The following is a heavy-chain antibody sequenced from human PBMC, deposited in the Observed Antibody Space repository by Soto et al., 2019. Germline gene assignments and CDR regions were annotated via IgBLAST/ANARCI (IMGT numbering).Heavy chain of an antibody. CDR3: ARQSYSSYYFDY. J-gene: IGHJ4*02. CDR2: ISSNGGST. CDR1: GFTFSSYA. V-gene: IGHV3-64*01. Sequence: EVQLVESGGGLVQPGGSLRLSCPASGFTFSSYAMHWVRQAPGKRLEYVSTISSNGGSTYYANSVKGRFTISRDNSENTLYLEMGSLRAEDMAVYYCARQSYSSYYFDYWGQGTLVTVSS. D-gene: IGHD6-13*01.